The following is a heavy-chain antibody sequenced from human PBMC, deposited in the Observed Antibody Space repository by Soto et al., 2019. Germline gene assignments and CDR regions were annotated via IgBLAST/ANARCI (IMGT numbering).Heavy chain of an antibody. V-gene: IGHV1-8*01. CDR3: ARGSGINYDYIWGSYRFDY. CDR2: MNPNSGNT. Sequence: ASLKVSCKASGYTFTSYDINWVRQATGQGLEWMGWMNPNSGNTGYAQKFQGRVTMTRNTSISTAYMELSSLRSEDTAVYYCARGSGINYDYIWGSYRFDYWGQGTLVNVSS. CDR1: GYTFTSYD. D-gene: IGHD3-16*02. J-gene: IGHJ4*02.